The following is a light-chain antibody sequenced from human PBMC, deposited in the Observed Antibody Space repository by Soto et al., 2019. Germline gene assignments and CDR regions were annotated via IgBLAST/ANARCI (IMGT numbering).Light chain of an antibody. CDR2: KDT. V-gene: IGLV3-1*01. Sequence: SYELTQPLSVSVSPGQTASISCSGHKLGDKYTSWYQQKSGQSPVLVIYKDTKRPSGIPERFSGSNSGNTATLTISGTQAMDEADYYCQAWDSNTAIFGGGTKVTVL. CDR3: QAWDSNTAI. J-gene: IGLJ2*01. CDR1: KLGDKY.